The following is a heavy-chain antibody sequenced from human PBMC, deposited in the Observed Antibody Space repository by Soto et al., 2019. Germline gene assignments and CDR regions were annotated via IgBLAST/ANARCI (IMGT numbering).Heavy chain of an antibody. D-gene: IGHD2-21*02. CDR3: ARVEYGDLVYLDN. Sequence: VASVKVSCKASGYIFTNYGITWVRQAPGQGLEWMGWISVYNGNTDYEQKFQGRVAMTTDTSTSTAYMELRSLRSDDTAMYYCARVEYGDLVYLDNWGQGTPVTVSS. CDR1: GYIFTNYG. CDR2: ISVYNGNT. V-gene: IGHV1-18*01. J-gene: IGHJ4*02.